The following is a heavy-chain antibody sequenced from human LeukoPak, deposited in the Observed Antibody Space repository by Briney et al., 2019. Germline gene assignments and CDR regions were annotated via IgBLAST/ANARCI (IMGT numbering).Heavy chain of an antibody. J-gene: IGHJ4*02. D-gene: IGHD3-22*01. CDR1: GFSLNYGRVG. Sequence: ESGPTLVNPTETLTLTCTVSGFSLNYGRVGVTWIRQPPGKALEWLAHIFPDDEKSFSTSLRTRPTISRDTSKSQVVLTMADMDPLDTATYYCARIPYHYESSGYHPFYFDSWGPGTLVTVSS. CDR2: IFPDDEK. V-gene: IGHV2-26*01. CDR3: ARIPYHYESSGYHPFYFDS.